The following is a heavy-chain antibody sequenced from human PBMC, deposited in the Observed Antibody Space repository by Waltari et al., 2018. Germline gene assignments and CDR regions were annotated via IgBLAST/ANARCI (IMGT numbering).Heavy chain of an antibody. CDR1: GFTFDESA. CDR2: IRGNSGSI. D-gene: IGHD5-12*01. V-gene: IGHV3-9*01. CDR3: AKDILGGRDGYNFYDY. J-gene: IGHJ4*02. Sequence: EVQLVESGGGLVQPGRSLRLSCAASGFTFDESALHWVRPAPGKGLEWVSGIRGNSGSIGYADSVKGRFTISRDNAKNSLYLQMNSLRAEDTALYYCAKDILGGRDGYNFYDYWGQGTLVTVSS.